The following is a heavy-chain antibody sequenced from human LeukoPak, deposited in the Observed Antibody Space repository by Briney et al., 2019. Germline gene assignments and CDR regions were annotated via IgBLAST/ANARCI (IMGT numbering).Heavy chain of an antibody. D-gene: IGHD2-2*01. V-gene: IGHV3-23*01. CDR3: AKTLGSCSSTSCYPDY. CDR1: GFTFSSYA. J-gene: IGHJ4*02. CDR2: ISGSGGST. Sequence: GGSLRLSCAASGFTFSSYAMSWVRQAPGKGLEWVSAISGSGGSTYFADSVKGRFTISRDNSKNTLYLQMNSLRAEDTAVYYCAKTLGSCSSTSCYPDYWGQGTLVTVSS.